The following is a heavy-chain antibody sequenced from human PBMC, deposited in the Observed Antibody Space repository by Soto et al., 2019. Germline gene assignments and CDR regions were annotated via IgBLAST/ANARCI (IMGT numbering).Heavy chain of an antibody. CDR2: FSSTGST. V-gene: IGHV4-4*08. D-gene: IGHD6-6*01. J-gene: IGHJ4*02. CDR1: GASITHYY. CDR3: ARRYGSCFDY. Sequence: PSETLSLTCAVSGASITHYYWNWIRQSPGKGLEWIVSFSSTGSTVYNPSLGSRVTISLDTSKNQFSLTLNSVTAADTAVYYCARRYGSCFDYWGQGTLVTVSS.